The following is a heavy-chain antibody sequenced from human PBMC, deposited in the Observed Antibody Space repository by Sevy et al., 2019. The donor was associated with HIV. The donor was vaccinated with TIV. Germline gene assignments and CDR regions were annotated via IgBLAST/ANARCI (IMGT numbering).Heavy chain of an antibody. D-gene: IGHD2-15*01. J-gene: IGHJ5*02. CDR2: ISSSSSYT. CDR3: ARAVVVVAATPVNWFDP. Sequence: GGSLRLSCAASGFTFSDYYMSWIRQAPGKGLEWVSYISSSSSYTNYADSAKGRFTISRDNAKNSLYLQMNSLRAEDTAVYYCARAVVVVAATPVNWFDPWGQGTLVTVSS. CDR1: GFTFSDYY. V-gene: IGHV3-11*06.